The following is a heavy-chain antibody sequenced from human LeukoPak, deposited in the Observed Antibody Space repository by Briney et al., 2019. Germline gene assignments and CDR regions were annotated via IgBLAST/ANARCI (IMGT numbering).Heavy chain of an antibody. CDR3: VRDGFYSDSSGYPFGY. CDR1: GFTFSNYW. V-gene: IGHV3-74*01. Sequence: GGSLRLSCAASGFTFSNYWMHWVRQAPGKGLVWVSRIKSDGTKTNYADSVKGRFTISRDNAKNSLYLQMNSLRAEDTAVYYCVRDGFYSDSSGYPFGYWGQGSLVTVSS. D-gene: IGHD3-22*01. J-gene: IGHJ4*02. CDR2: IKSDGTKT.